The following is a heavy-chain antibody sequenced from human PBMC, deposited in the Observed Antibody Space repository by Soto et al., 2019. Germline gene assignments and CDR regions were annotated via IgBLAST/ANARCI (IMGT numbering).Heavy chain of an antibody. CDR3: ARAIKRWEVNYSFDF. J-gene: IGHJ4*02. D-gene: IGHD1-26*01. CDR1: GSTFNNFA. Sequence: QVVLLQSGAEVKEPGSSVRVSCQVSGSTFNNFAFSWVRQAPGHGPEWMGGIVVDSNTAEYSQRFQDRVTMTADTSTDSLYMELGSLTVEDTAVYYCARAIKRWEVNYSFDFWGQGTLVTVSS. CDR2: IVVDSNTA. V-gene: IGHV1-69*06.